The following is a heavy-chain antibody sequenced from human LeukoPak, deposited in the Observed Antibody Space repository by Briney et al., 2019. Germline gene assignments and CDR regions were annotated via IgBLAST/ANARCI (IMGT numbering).Heavy chain of an antibody. CDR3: ARQYSSGWYARVIIYYFDY. J-gene: IGHJ4*02. V-gene: IGHV4-61*02. D-gene: IGHD6-19*01. Sequence: SETLSLTCTVSDDSFSSGDSYWSWIRQPAGRGLEWIGRIYTSGGTNYNPALEGRVTISVDTSKNQFSLKLSSVTAADTAVYYCARQYSSGWYARVIIYYFDYWGQGTLVTVSS. CDR1: DDSFSSGDSY. CDR2: IYTSGGT.